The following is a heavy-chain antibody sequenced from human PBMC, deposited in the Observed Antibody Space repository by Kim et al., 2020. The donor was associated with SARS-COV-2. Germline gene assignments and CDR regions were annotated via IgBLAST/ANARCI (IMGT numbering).Heavy chain of an antibody. CDR3: AKDRGPSSSWDYYYYYGMDV. CDR2: ISGSGGST. J-gene: IGHJ6*02. V-gene: IGHV3-23*01. D-gene: IGHD6-13*01. Sequence: GGSLRLSCAASGFTFSSYAMSWVRQAPGKGLEWVSAISGSGGSTYYADSVKGRFTISRDNSKNTLYLQMNSLRAEDTAVYYCAKDRGPSSSWDYYYYYGMDVWGQGTTVTVSS. CDR1: GFTFSSYA.